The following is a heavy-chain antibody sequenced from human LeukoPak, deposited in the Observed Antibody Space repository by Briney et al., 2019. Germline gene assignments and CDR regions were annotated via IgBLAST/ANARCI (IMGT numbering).Heavy chain of an antibody. V-gene: IGHV4-4*07. CDR1: GGSISSYY. CDR2: IYTSGST. J-gene: IGHJ6*03. Sequence: PSETLSLTCTVSGGSISSYYWSWIRQPPGKGLEWIGRIYTSGSTNYNPSLKSRVTMSVDTSKNQFSLKLSSVTAADTAVYYCARDMRYYDILTGYYYYYYYMDVWGKGTTVTISS. CDR3: ARDMRYYDILTGYYYYYYYMDV. D-gene: IGHD3-9*01.